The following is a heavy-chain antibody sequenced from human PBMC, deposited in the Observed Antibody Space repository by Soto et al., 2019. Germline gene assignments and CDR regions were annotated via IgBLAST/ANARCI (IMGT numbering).Heavy chain of an antibody. J-gene: IGHJ5*02. V-gene: IGHV1-3*01. D-gene: IGHD6-13*01. CDR3: ARRRRGLYGTSWYNNWFNP. CDR2: INAGNGNT. Sequence: ASVKVSCKASGYTFTSYAMHWVRQAPGQRLEWMGWINAGNGNTKYSQKFQGRVTITRDTSASTAYMELSSLRSEDTAVYYCARRRRGLYGTSWYNNWFNPWGKGTLVTVSS. CDR1: GYTFTSYA.